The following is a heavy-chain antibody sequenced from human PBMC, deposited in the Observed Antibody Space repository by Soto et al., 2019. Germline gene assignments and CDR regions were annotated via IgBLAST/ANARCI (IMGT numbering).Heavy chain of an antibody. J-gene: IGHJ5*02. CDR3: ARHRGFGSRSYIDH. D-gene: IGHD3-10*01. V-gene: IGHV5-10-1*01. Sequence: GESLKISCKVSGYTFTNNRISWVRQMPGKGLERMGRIDPSDSYLNYSPSFQGHVTISAGKSTNTAYLHFSSLKASDTAVYYCARHRGFGSRSYIDHWGQGTLVTVSS. CDR1: GYTFTNNR. CDR2: IDPSDSYL.